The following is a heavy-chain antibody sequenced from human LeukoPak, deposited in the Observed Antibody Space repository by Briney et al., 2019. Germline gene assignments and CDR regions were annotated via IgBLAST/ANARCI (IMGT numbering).Heavy chain of an antibody. CDR3: AKDLRGGDFDD. Sequence: GGSLRLSCAASGFTFSNFAMSWVRQAPGKGLEWVSTISGSGGSTYYADSVKGRFTISRDNSKNTLYLQMNSLRAEDTAVYYCAKDLRGGDFDDWGQGTLVTVSS. V-gene: IGHV3-23*01. D-gene: IGHD3-10*01. CDR1: GFTFSNFA. CDR2: ISGSGGST. J-gene: IGHJ4*02.